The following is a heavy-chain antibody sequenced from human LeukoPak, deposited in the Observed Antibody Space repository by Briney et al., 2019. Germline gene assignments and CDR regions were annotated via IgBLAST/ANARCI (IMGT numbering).Heavy chain of an antibody. Sequence: ASVKVSCKASGYTFTSYDINWVRQATGQGLEWMGWMNPNSGNTGYAQKFQGRVTITRNTSISTAYMELSSLRSEDTAVYYCARGSVLSSSWYPYSYNWFDPWGQGTLVTVSS. V-gene: IGHV1-8*03. D-gene: IGHD6-13*01. J-gene: IGHJ5*02. CDR2: MNPNSGNT. CDR1: GYTFTSYD. CDR3: ARGSVLSSSWYPYSYNWFDP.